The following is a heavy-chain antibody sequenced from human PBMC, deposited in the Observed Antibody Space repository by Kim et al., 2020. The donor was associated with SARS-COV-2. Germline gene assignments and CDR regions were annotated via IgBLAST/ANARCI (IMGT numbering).Heavy chain of an antibody. Sequence: ASVKVSCKASGYTFTSYGISWVRQAPGQGLEWMGWISAYNGNTNYAQKLQGRVTMTTDTSTSTAYMELRSLRSDDTAVYYCARDSSSPYQNWFDPWGQGTLVTVSS. J-gene: IGHJ5*02. CDR3: ARDSSSPYQNWFDP. V-gene: IGHV1-18*04. CDR1: GYTFTSYG. D-gene: IGHD6-13*01. CDR2: ISAYNGNT.